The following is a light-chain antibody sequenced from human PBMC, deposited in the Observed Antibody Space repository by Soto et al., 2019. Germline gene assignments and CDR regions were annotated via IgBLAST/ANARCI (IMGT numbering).Light chain of an antibody. CDR3: PLRSTWPPMS. CDR1: QSVSSY. J-gene: IGKJ5*01. Sequence: MADSQVGRALCTGERYTPVVSARQSVSSYLAWYQQKPGQAPRLLIYDASNRATGIPARFSGGGSGTDFPLTTENLAPVDFATYDRPLRSTWPPMSFAKGTRLEIK. CDR2: DAS. V-gene: IGKV3-11*01.